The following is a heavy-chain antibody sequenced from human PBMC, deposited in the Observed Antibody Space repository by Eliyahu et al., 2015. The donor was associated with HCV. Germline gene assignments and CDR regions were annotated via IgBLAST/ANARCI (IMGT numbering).Heavy chain of an antibody. CDR1: GFTFXNYA. D-gene: IGHD6-13*01. J-gene: IGHJ6*02. CDR2: IWFHGNNK. V-gene: IGHV3-33*08. Sequence: QEHLVESGGGVVQPGRSLRLSCXAXGFTFXNYAMHWVRQAPGKGLEWVAVIWFHGNNKYYADSVKGRFTISRDNSKNTLSLQMNSLRAEDTAIYYCRRGIGEQLVPNFYFYYGMDVWGQGTTVTVSS. CDR3: RRGIGEQLVPNFYFYYGMDV.